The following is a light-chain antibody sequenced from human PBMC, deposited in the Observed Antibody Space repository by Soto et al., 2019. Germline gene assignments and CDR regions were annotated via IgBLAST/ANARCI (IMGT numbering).Light chain of an antibody. CDR1: QDIRYY. CDR3: QQYDDLIT. CDR2: DAS. Sequence: DIQMTQSPSSLSASVGDRVTITCQASQDIRYYLNWYQQKPGKAPKLLIYDASNLETGVPSRFSGSXSRTXXTFXXSSLQPEDFXTYYCQQYDDLITFGQGTRLEMK. J-gene: IGKJ5*01. V-gene: IGKV1-33*01.